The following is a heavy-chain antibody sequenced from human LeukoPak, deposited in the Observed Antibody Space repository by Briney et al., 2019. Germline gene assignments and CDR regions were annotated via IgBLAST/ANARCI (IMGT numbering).Heavy chain of an antibody. V-gene: IGHV1-46*01. D-gene: IGHD2-15*01. J-gene: IGHJ5*02. Sequence: ASVKVSCKASGYTFTSYYMHWVRQAPGQGLEWMGIINPSGGSTSYAQKFQGRVTMTRDMSTSTVYMELSSLRSDDTAVYYCARDYCSGGSCYSGWFDPWGQGTLVTVSS. CDR1: GYTFTSYY. CDR3: ARDYCSGGSCYSGWFDP. CDR2: INPSGGST.